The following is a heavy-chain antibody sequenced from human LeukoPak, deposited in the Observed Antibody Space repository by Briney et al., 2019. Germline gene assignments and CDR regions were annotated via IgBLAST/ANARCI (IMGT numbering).Heavy chain of an antibody. Sequence: GGSLRLSCAASGFTFSSSAMSWVRQAPGKGLEWVSAISGGGSTTFYADSVKGRFTISRDNSKNTLYLQMNSLRAEDTAVYYCAKDPIVAVTAIPGYWGQGTLVTVSS. CDR2: ISGGGSTT. D-gene: IGHD2-21*02. CDR1: GFTFSSSA. J-gene: IGHJ4*02. CDR3: AKDPIVAVTAIPGY. V-gene: IGHV3-23*01.